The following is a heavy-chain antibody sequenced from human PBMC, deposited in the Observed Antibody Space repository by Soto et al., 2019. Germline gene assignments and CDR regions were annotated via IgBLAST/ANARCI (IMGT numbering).Heavy chain of an antibody. J-gene: IGHJ4*02. V-gene: IGHV3-21*01. CDR1: GFTFSSYS. D-gene: IGHD5-12*01. CDR3: ASQPEHGYPFDY. CDR2: ISSSSSYI. Sequence: PAGSLRLSWAASGFTFSSYSMNWVRQAPGKGLEWVSSISSSSSYIYYADSVKGRFTISRDNAKNSLYLQMNSLRAEDTAVYYCASQPEHGYPFDYWGQGTLVTVSS.